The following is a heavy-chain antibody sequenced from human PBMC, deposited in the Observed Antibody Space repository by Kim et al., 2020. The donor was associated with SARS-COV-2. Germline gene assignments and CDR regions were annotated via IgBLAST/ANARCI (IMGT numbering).Heavy chain of an antibody. CDR1: GFTFSSYA. V-gene: IGHV3-23*01. J-gene: IGHJ6*02. CDR2: ISGSGGST. Sequence: GGSLRLSCAASGFTFSSYAMSWVRQAPGKGLEWVSAISGSGGSTYYADSVKGRFTISRDNSKNTLYLQMNSLRAEDTAVYYCAKKAGPGLLEAVAYGMDVWGQGTTVTVSS. D-gene: IGHD2-15*01. CDR3: AKKAGPGLLEAVAYGMDV.